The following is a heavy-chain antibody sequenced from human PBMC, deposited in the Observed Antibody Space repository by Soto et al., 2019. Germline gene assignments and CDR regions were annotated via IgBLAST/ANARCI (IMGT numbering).Heavy chain of an antibody. CDR3: ARGGPGYGDRIFDY. CDR2: IYYRGST. D-gene: IGHD4-17*01. V-gene: IGHV4-59*01. CDR1: GGSIGSYY. Sequence: PSETMSVTCTVSGGSIGSYYLSWIRQNTGKGLEWIGFIYYRGSTNYNPSLKSRVTISVDTSKNQFFLKLTSVTPADTAVYYCARGGPGYGDRIFDYWGQGTLVTVSS. J-gene: IGHJ4*02.